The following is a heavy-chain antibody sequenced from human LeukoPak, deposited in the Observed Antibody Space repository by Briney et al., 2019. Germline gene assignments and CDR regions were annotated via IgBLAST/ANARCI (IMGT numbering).Heavy chain of an antibody. D-gene: IGHD4-17*01. CDR2: INPNSATT. Sequence: ASVTVSCKTSGYTFTDYDVHWVRQAPWHGLEWIGCINPNSATTNYAQRLQGRVTFTRDTSLSVAYMELSSLTSEDAAVYFCARGDFGETNTAFDVWGQGTLVAVSS. J-gene: IGHJ3*01. CDR3: ARGDFGETNTAFDV. V-gene: IGHV1-8*03. CDR1: GYTFTDYD.